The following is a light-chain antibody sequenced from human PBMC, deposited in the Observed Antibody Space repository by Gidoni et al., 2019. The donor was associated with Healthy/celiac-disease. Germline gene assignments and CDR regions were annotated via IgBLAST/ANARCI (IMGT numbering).Light chain of an antibody. J-gene: IGKJ4*01. CDR1: QSVSSN. V-gene: IGKV3-15*01. CDR2: GAS. CDR3: QQYNNWPSLT. Sequence: EIVMTQSPATLSVSPGERATLYCRASQSVSSNLAWYQQTPGQAHRLLIYGASTRATGIPARFSGSGSGTEFTLTISSLQSEDFAVYYCQQYNNWPSLTFGGGTKVEIK.